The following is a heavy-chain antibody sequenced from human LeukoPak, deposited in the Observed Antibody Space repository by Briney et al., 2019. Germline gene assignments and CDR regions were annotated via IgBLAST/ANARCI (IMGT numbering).Heavy chain of an antibody. D-gene: IGHD5-12*01. V-gene: IGHV4-59*02. J-gene: IGHJ4*02. CDR2: FSYSGST. CDR1: GASVSSYY. Sequence: SETLSLTCTVSGASVSSYYWSWIRQPSGKGPEWIGYFSYSGSTNYNPSLKSRVTISVDTSKNQFSLNLSSVTAADTAVYYCARGPLDSGYTYFDYWGQGTLVSVAS. CDR3: ARGPLDSGYTYFDY.